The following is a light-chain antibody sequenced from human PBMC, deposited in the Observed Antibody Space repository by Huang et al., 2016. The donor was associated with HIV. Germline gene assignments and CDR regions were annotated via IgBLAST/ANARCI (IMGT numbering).Light chain of an antibody. Sequence: EIVLTQSPGTLSVTPGEGATLSCRASQSVTNNYLAWYQQKPGQAPRLLIYGAASSATGIPDRFSGSGSGTDFTLTISRLEPEDFAVYCCQQYDSSPPTFGQGTKVEIK. J-gene: IGKJ1*01. CDR2: GAA. CDR3: QQYDSSPPT. V-gene: IGKV3-20*01. CDR1: QSVTNNY.